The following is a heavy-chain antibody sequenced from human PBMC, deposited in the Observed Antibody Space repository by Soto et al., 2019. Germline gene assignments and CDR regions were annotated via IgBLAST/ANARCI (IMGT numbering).Heavy chain of an antibody. CDR3: ARVGGGQWLV. V-gene: IGHV3-48*01. CDR1: GFTFSTYD. Sequence: PGGSLRLSCEASGFTFSTYDIHWVRQAPGKGLEWVSYISSSSSTIYYADSVKGRFTISRDNAKNSLYLQMNSLRSEDTAVYYCARVGGGQWLVWGQGTLVTVSS. CDR2: ISSSSSTI. D-gene: IGHD6-19*01. J-gene: IGHJ4*02.